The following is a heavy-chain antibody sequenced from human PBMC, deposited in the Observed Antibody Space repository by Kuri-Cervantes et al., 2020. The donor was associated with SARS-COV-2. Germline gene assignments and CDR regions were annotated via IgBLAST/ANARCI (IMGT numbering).Heavy chain of an antibody. J-gene: IGHJ4*02. CDR3: ARQKLGYIDS. Sequence: SETLSLTCTVSGGSISSSSYYWGWIRQPPGKGLEWIGSIYYSGSTYYNPSLTSRVTISVDTSKNQFSLKLSSVTAADTAVYYCARQKLGYIDSWGQGTLVTVSS. CDR1: GGSISSSSYY. CDR2: IYYSGST. D-gene: IGHD5-12*01. V-gene: IGHV4-39*01.